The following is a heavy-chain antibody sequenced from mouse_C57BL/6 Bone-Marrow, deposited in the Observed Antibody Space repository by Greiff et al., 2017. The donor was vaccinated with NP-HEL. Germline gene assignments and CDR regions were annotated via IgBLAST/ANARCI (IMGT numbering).Heavy chain of an antibody. CDR1: GFTFSDYY. CDR3: ARGPFITTVVDPYFDY. CDR2: ISNGGGST. Sequence: EVMLVESGGGLVQPGGSLKLSCAASGFTFSDYYMYWVRQTPEKRLEWVAYISNGGGSTYYPDTVKGRFTISSDNAKNTLYLQMSRLKSEDTAMYYCARGPFITTVVDPYFDYWGQGTTLTVSS. J-gene: IGHJ2*01. D-gene: IGHD1-1*01. V-gene: IGHV5-12*01.